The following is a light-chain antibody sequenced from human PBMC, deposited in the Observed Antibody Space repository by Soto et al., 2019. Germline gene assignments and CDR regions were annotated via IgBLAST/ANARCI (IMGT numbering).Light chain of an antibody. J-gene: IGLJ1*01. V-gene: IGLV1-40*01. CDR2: GNS. CDR1: SSNIGAGYD. Sequence: QSVLTRPPSVSGAPGQRVTISCTGSSSNIGAGYDVHWYQQLPGTAPKLLIYGNSNRPSGVPDRFSGSKSGTSDSLAITGIKAEDQDDYYCQSYDSSLSGYVFGPGTKLTVL. CDR3: QSYDSSLSGYV.